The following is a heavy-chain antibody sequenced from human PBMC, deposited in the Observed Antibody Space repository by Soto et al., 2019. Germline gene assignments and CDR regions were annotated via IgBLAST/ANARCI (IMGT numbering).Heavy chain of an antibody. J-gene: IGHJ6*01. CDR1: GGIFSNFA. CDR2: IIPIDATV. D-gene: IGHD3-10*01. V-gene: IGHV1-69*12. Sequence: QVQLVQSGAEVKKPGSSVKVSCKASGGIFSNFALISWVRQAPGQGLEWMGGIIPIDATVNYAQKFQGRITLTADESTTTAYMDLGSLSSEDTPVYFCARDLLGFGYTYGDVWGQGTTVTVSS. CDR3: ARDLLGFGYTYGDV.